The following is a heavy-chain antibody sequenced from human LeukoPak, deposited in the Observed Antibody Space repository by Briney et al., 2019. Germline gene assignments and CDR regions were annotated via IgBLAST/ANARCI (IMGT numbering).Heavy chain of an antibody. CDR1: GFTFSSYA. Sequence: GGSLRLPCAASGFTFSSYAMSWVRQAPGKGLEWVSAISGSGGSTYYADSVKGRFTISRDNSKNTLYLQMNSLRAEDTAVYYCARRRGYNSYYFDYWGQGTLVTVSS. J-gene: IGHJ4*02. V-gene: IGHV3-23*01. CDR3: ARRRGYNSYYFDY. D-gene: IGHD5-24*01. CDR2: ISGSGGST.